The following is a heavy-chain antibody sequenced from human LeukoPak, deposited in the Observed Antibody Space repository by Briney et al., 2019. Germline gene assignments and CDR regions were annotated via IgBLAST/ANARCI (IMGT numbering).Heavy chain of an antibody. CDR2: IRYDGSNK. J-gene: IGHJ4*02. CDR3: AKVRVPAAGGPADY. Sequence: PGGSLRLSCAASGFTFSSYGMHWARQAPGKGLEWVAFIRYDGSNKYYADSVKGRFTISRDNSKNTLYLQMNSLGAEDTAVYYCAKVRVPAAGGPADYWGQGTLVTVSS. CDR1: GFTFSSYG. V-gene: IGHV3-30*02. D-gene: IGHD2-2*01.